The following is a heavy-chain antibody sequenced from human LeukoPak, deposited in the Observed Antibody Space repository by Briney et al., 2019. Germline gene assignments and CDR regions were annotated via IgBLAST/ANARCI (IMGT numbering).Heavy chain of an antibody. CDR3: ARGPYGSGSLLDY. D-gene: IGHD3-10*01. CDR1: GFSFSSYS. V-gene: IGHV3-21*01. J-gene: IGHJ4*02. CDR2: ISTSSSTYI. Sequence: GGSLRLSCVASGFSFSSYSMNWVRQAPGKGLEWVSSISTSSSTYIYYADSVKGRFTISRDNAKNSLYLQMNSLRVEDTAVYYCARGPYGSGSLLDYWGQGTLVTVSS.